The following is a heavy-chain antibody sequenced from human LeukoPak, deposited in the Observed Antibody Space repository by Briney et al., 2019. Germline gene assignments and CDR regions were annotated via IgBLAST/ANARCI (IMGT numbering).Heavy chain of an antibody. Sequence: GRSLRPSCAASGFTFDHYAMHWVRQAPGKGLEWVSSISWNSGTVDYADSVKGRFTISRDNAKNSLYLQMNSLRTEDMAFYYCARDVWPYTYYYDTHPLGGGFDYWGQGTLVTVSS. CDR1: GFTFDHYA. D-gene: IGHD3-22*01. CDR2: ISWNSGTV. V-gene: IGHV3-9*03. CDR3: ARDVWPYTYYYDTHPLGGGFDY. J-gene: IGHJ4*02.